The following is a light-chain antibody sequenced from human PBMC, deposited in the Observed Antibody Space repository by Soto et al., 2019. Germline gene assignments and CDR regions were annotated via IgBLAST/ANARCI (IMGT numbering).Light chain of an antibody. V-gene: IGLV2-14*01. CDR2: DVS. Sequence: QSALTQPASVSGSPGPSITISCTGTSSDVGAYNYVSWYQQHPGKAPKLMIYDVSNRPSGISNRFSGSKSGNTASRTISGLQSEDEADYYCSPSPCRITPDVLGTGTKLTVL. J-gene: IGLJ1*01. CDR1: SSDVGAYNY. CDR3: SPSPCRITPDV.